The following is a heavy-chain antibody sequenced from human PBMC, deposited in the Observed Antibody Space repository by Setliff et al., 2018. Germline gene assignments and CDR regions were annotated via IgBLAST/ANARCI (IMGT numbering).Heavy chain of an antibody. J-gene: IGHJ5*02. CDR3: ARDPFAVRAATNWYDH. Sequence: GASVKVSCKASGDTFSNNGISWVRQAPGQGLEWMGGSIPIVDIANYAQKFQGIVTITADKSTSTVYMELSSLRYEDTAVYYCARDPFAVRAATNWYDHWGQGTLVTVSS. CDR2: SIPIVDIA. V-gene: IGHV1-69*10. CDR1: GDTFSNNG. D-gene: IGHD6-13*01.